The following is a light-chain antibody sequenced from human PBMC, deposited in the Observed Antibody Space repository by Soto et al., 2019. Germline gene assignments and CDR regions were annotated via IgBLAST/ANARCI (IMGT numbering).Light chain of an antibody. Sequence: EIVLTQSPATLSLSPGERATLSCRASQSISNSYLAWYQQKPGQALRLLIYGASIRATGIPDRFSGSGSGTDFTLTISRLEPEDFAVYYCQKYGGSPLITFGQGTRLEIK. CDR1: QSISNSY. J-gene: IGKJ5*01. CDR2: GAS. V-gene: IGKV3-20*01. CDR3: QKYGGSPLIT.